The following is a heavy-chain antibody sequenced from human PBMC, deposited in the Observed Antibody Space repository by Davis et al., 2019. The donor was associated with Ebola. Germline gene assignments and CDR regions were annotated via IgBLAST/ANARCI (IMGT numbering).Heavy chain of an antibody. V-gene: IGHV4-34*01. CDR2: INHSGST. Sequence: PSETLSLTCAVYGGSFSGYYWSWIRQPPGKGLEWIGEINHSGSTNYNPSLKSRVTLSIDTSQRQFSLKMNSVTAADTAVYYCARARFGVGARIDAFDIWGQGTMVTVSS. D-gene: IGHD1-26*01. CDR1: GGSFSGYY. CDR3: ARARFGVGARIDAFDI. J-gene: IGHJ3*02.